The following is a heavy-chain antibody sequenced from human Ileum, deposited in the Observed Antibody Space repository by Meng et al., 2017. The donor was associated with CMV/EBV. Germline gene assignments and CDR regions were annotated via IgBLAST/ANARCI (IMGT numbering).Heavy chain of an antibody. CDR3: ARDLGRGGSPFDY. V-gene: IGHV3-30*04. Sequence: GGSLRLSCAASGSTFSSYAMHWVRQAPGKGLEWVAVISYDGSNKYYADSVKGRFTISRDNSKNTLYLQMNSLRAEDTAVYYCARDLGRGGSPFDYWGQGTLVTVSS. CDR2: ISYDGSNK. J-gene: IGHJ4*02. D-gene: IGHD2-15*01. CDR1: GSTFSSYA.